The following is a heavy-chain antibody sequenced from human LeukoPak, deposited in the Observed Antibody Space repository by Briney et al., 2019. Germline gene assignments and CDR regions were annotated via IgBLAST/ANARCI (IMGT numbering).Heavy chain of an antibody. CDR1: GGSFSGCY. V-gene: IGHV4-34*01. Sequence: SETLSLTCAVYGGSFSGCYWSWIRQPPGKGLEWIGEINHSGSANYNPSLKSRVTISVDTSKNQFSLKLSSVTAADTAVYYCARFGYGVNAWLNDYWGQGTLVTVPS. D-gene: IGHD5-12*01. CDR3: ARFGYGVNAWLNDY. CDR2: INHSGSA. J-gene: IGHJ4*02.